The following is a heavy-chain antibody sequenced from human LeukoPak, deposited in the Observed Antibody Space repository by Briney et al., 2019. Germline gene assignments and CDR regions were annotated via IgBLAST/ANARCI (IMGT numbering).Heavy chain of an antibody. CDR3: ATVPYADSGY. D-gene: IGHD4-17*01. V-gene: IGHV1-24*01. CDR2: FDPEDGET. J-gene: IGHJ4*02. CDR1: GYTLTALS. Sequence: ASVKVSCTVSGYTLTALSMHWVRQAPGKGLEWMGGFDPEDGETIYAQKFQGRVTMTEDTSTDTAYMELSSLRSEDTAVYYCATVPYADSGYWGQGTLVTVSS.